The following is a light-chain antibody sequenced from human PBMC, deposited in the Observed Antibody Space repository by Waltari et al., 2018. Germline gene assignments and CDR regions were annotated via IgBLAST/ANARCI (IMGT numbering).Light chain of an antibody. Sequence: DTQLTQSPSTLSASVGDRVTITCRACQIISTWLAWYQQKPGKAPKLLIYKASSLESGVPSRFSGSGSGTEFTLTISSLQPDDFATYYCQQYNDFSSLTFGGGTKVEIE. CDR3: QQYNDFSSLT. CDR1: QIISTW. CDR2: KAS. J-gene: IGKJ4*01. V-gene: IGKV1-5*03.